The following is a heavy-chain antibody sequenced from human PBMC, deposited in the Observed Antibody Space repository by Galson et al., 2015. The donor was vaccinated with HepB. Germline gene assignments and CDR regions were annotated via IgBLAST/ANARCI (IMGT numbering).Heavy chain of an antibody. D-gene: IGHD1-26*01. Sequence: QVQLQESGPGLVKPSETLSLTCNVSGDSISGFYWNWVRQPPGKGLEWIGYIHYSGNTNYSPSLKSRVTLSLDTSKNHFSLKLISVTAADTAVYYCARGWDPGYSGAWYDYWGQGTLVIVSS. CDR3: ARGWDPGYSGAWYDY. J-gene: IGHJ4*02. V-gene: IGHV4-59*01. CDR1: GDSISGFY. CDR2: IHYSGNT.